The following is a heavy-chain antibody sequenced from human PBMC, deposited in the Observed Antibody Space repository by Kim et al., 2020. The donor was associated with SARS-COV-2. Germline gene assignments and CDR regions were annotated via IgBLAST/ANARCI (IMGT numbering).Heavy chain of an antibody. CDR3: GRAGGRRVELFQY. CDR1: GFTFSSYW. D-gene: IGHD1-7*01. J-gene: IGHJ4*02. V-gene: IGHV3-74*01. Sequence: GGSLRLSCVVSGFTFSSYWMHWVRQAPGQGLVPVSRINDGGATTSYADSVKGRFTISRDNAKNTLYLQMNSLRDEDTAVYYCGRAGGRRVELFQYWGQGT. CDR2: INDGGATT.